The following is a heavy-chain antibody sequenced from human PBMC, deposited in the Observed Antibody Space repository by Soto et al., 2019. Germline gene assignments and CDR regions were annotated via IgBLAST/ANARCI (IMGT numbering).Heavy chain of an antibody. CDR2: ISAYNGNT. V-gene: IGHV1-18*04. CDR1: GYTFTSYG. J-gene: IGHJ6*02. CDR3: ARGPAHYYYYYGMDV. Sequence: GASVKVSCKASGYTFTSYGISWVRQAPGQGLEWMGWISAYNGNTNYAQKLQGRVTMTTDTSTSTAYMELRSLRSDDTAVYYCARGPAHYYYYYGMDVWGQGTTVTVSS.